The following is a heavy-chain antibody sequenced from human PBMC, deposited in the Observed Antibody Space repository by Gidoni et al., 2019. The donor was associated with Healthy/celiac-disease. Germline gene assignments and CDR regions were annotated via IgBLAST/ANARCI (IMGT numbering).Heavy chain of an antibody. J-gene: IGHJ3*02. CDR3: ASGYCSGGSCYRAFDI. D-gene: IGHD2-15*01. CDR1: GFTVSSNY. Sequence: EVQLVESGGGVVQPGGSLRLACAASGFTVSSNYMRWVRQAPGKGLEWVSVIYSVVSTYYAESVKGRFTISRDNSKNTLFLQMNSLRAEDTAVYYCASGYCSGGSCYRAFDIWGQGTMVTVSS. CDR2: IYSVVST. V-gene: IGHV3-66*01.